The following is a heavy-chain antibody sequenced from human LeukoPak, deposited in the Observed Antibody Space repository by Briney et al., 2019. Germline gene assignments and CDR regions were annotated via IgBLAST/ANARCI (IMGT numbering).Heavy chain of an antibody. Sequence: GGSLRLSCEASGFNFSRHAMSWVRQAPGKGPEWLSAISGLGYSTYSADPAKGRFTISRDNSKNTLFLDMTRLRADDTAVYHCVKENEFWDGFFGAFDVWGQGTMVTVSS. CDR3: VKENEFWDGFFGAFDV. V-gene: IGHV3-23*01. D-gene: IGHD3/OR15-3a*01. CDR1: GFNFSRHA. CDR2: ISGLGYST. J-gene: IGHJ3*01.